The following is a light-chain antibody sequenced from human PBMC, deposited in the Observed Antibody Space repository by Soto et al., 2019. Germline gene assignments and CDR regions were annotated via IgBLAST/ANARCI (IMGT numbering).Light chain of an antibody. J-gene: IGKJ5*01. CDR3: QQYGSSPIT. CDR1: QSVSNDY. V-gene: IGKV3-20*01. CDR2: SVS. Sequence: EMVLTQSPGTLSLSPGDRATLSCRASQSVSNDYLAWFQQKPGQTPRLLIYSVSSRATGIPDRFSGSGSGTDFTLTISRLEPEDFAVYYCQQYGSSPITFGQGTRLENK.